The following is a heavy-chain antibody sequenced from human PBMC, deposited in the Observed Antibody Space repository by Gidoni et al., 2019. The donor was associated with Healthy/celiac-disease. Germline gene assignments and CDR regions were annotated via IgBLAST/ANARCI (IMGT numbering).Heavy chain of an antibody. CDR1: GYSISSGYY. V-gene: IGHV4-38-2*02. CDR2: IYHSGST. D-gene: IGHD2-2*01. Sequence: QVQLQESGPGLVKPSETLSLTCTVSGYSISSGYYWGWIRQPPGKGMEWMGSIYHSGSTYNNPSLKSRVTISVDTSKNQFSLKLSSVTAADTAVYYCASRTVPSVAFDIWGQGTMVTVSS. J-gene: IGHJ3*02. CDR3: ASRTVPSVAFDI.